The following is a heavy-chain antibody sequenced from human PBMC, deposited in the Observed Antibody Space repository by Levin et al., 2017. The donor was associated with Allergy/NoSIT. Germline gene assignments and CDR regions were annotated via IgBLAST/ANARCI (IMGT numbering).Heavy chain of an antibody. CDR2: ISGSGGST. D-gene: IGHD2-15*01. V-gene: IGHV3-23*01. CDR1: GLTFSSYA. CDR3: AKDSLHEEVSANFWYFDL. Sequence: GGSLRLSCAASGLTFSSYAVNWVRRAPGKGLEWVSVISGSGGSTFYADSVKGRFTISRDNSKNTVFLQMHSLRVEATAIYYCAKDSLHEEVSANFWYFDLWGRGTLVTVSS. J-gene: IGHJ2*01.